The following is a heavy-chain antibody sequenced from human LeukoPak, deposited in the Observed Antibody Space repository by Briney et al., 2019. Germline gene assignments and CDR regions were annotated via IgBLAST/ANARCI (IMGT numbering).Heavy chain of an antibody. Sequence: PSETLSLTCTVSGGSISSSSYYWGWIRQPPGKGLEWIGSIYYSGSTYYNPSLKSRVTISVDTSKNQFSLKVSFVTAADTAVYYCARYRPYYYDKVAAFDYWGQGTLVTVSS. CDR2: IYYSGST. CDR1: GGSISSSSYY. D-gene: IGHD3-22*01. J-gene: IGHJ4*02. V-gene: IGHV4-39*07. CDR3: ARYRPYYYDKVAAFDY.